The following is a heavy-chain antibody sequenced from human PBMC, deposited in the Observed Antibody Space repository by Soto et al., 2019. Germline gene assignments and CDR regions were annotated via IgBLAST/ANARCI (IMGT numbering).Heavy chain of an antibody. CDR3: VRGPSVHKLRLVEWPYGDY. Sequence: EVQLVESGGGLIQPGGSLRLSCVASGFIVSSNQMSWVRQAPGKGLEWVSVIYSGHTTYYADSVEGRFTISRDDSKNTLYLQMNSLRVEDTAVYYCVRGPSVHKLRLVEWPYGDYWGQGDLVTVSS. D-gene: IGHD3-3*01. CDR1: GFIVSSNQ. J-gene: IGHJ4*02. CDR2: IYSGHTT. V-gene: IGHV3-53*01.